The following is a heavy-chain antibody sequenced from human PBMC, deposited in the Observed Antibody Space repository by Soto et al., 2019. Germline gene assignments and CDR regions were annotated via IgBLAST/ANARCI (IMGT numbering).Heavy chain of an antibody. CDR3: ARNSGGYSYYGMDV. CDR1: GDSIISYY. CDR2: IYSSGST. V-gene: IGHV4-59*01. J-gene: IGHJ6*02. D-gene: IGHD2-21*02. Sequence: SETLSLTCTVSGDSIISYYWSWIRQSPGKGLEWIGYIYSSGSTSYNPSLKSRVTISLDTSKKQFSLHLTSVTAADTAVYYCARNSGGYSYYGMDVWGQGTTVTVSS.